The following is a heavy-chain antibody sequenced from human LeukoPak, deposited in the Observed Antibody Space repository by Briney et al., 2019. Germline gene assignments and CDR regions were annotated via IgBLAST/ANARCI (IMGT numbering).Heavy chain of an antibody. V-gene: IGHV4-39*07. Sequence: SETLSLTCTVSGGSISTSSYYWGWIRQPPGKGLECIGNIYYSGSTYYNPSLKSRVTISVDTSKNQFSLKLSSVTAADTAVYYCARRPEWFDPWGQGTLVTVSS. CDR2: IYYSGST. CDR1: GGSISTSSYY. CDR3: ARRPEWFDP. J-gene: IGHJ5*02.